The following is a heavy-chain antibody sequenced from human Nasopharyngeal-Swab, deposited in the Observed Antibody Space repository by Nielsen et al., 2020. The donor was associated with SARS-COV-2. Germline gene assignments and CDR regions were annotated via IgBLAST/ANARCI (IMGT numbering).Heavy chain of an antibody. V-gene: IGHV3-30-3*01. CDR3: ARDLTPMVIIYAFDM. J-gene: IGHJ3*02. CDR1: GFTFSSYA. D-gene: IGHD5-18*01. Sequence: GESLKISCAASGFTFSSYAVHWARQAPGKGLEWVAVISYDGSNKYYADSVKGRFTISRDNSKNTLYLQMDSLRAEDTAVYYCARDLTPMVIIYAFDMWGQGTMVTVSS. CDR2: ISYDGSNK.